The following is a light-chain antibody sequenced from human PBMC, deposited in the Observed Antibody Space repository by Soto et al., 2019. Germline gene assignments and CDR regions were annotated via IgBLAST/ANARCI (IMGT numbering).Light chain of an antibody. CDR3: QQYNNWSPWK. CDR1: QSVSSN. J-gene: IGKJ2*01. Sequence: EIVMTQSPATLSVSPGERATLSCRASQSVSSNLAWYQQKPGQAPRLLIYGASTRATGIPARFSGSGPGTEFPLTVSRLQSEDLEVYYNQQYNNWSPWKFGQRTKLDIK. V-gene: IGKV3-15*01. CDR2: GAS.